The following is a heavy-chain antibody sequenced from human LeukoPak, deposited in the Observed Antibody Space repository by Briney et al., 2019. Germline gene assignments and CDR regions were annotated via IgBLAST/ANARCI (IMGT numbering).Heavy chain of an antibody. D-gene: IGHD3-10*01. CDR2: INPNSGGT. Sequence: ASVKVSCKASGYTFTGYYMHWVRQAPGQGLEWMGWINPNSGGTNYAQKFQGRVTMTRDTSIGTAYMELSRLRSDDTAVYYCARDRALYDSGSYSQPSYYFDYWGQGTLVTVSS. CDR1: GYTFTGYY. J-gene: IGHJ4*02. V-gene: IGHV1-2*02. CDR3: ARDRALYDSGSYSQPSYYFDY.